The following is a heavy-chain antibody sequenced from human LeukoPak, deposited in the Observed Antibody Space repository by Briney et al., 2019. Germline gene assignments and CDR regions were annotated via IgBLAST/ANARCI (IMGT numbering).Heavy chain of an antibody. Sequence: ASVKVSCXXXXXXXXXXDXNXVRQATGQGXEWMGWMNPNSGNTGYAQKFQGRVTMTRNTSISTAYMELSGLRSEDTAVYYCASGGGSGTWGAYYYYAMDVWGQGTTVTVSS. V-gene: IGHV1-8*01. J-gene: IGHJ6*02. CDR2: MNPNSGNT. D-gene: IGHD3-10*01. CDR3: ASGGGSGTWGAYYYYAMDV. CDR1: XXXXXXXD.